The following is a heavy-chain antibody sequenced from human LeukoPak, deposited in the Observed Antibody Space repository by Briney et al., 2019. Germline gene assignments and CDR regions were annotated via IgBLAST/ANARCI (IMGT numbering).Heavy chain of an antibody. V-gene: IGHV4-59*08. CDR1: GGSISSYY. CDR3: ARGTAGGYYYGSGSYYPLGY. Sequence: SETLSLTFTVSGGSISSYYWSWIRQPPGKGLEWIGYIYYSGSTNYNPSLKSRVTISVDTSKNQFSLKLSSVTAADTAVYYCARGTAGGYYYGSGSYYPLGYWGQGTLVTVSS. CDR2: IYYSGST. J-gene: IGHJ4*02. D-gene: IGHD3-10*01.